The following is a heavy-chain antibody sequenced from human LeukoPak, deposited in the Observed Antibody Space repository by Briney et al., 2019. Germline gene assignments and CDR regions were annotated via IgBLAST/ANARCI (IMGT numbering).Heavy chain of an antibody. CDR2: IYTSGST. CDR3: ARDRDGVAVAGTDY. J-gene: IGHJ4*02. D-gene: IGHD6-19*01. Sequence: SETLSLTPTVSGGSISSYYSSWIRQPAGKGLEWIGRIYTSGSTNYNPSLKSRVTMSVDTSKNQFSLKLSSVTAADTAVYYCARDRDGVAVAGTDYWGQGTLVTVSS. CDR1: GGSISSYY. V-gene: IGHV4-4*07.